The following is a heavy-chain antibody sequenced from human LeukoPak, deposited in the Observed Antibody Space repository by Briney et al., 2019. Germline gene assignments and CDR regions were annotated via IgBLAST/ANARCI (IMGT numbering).Heavy chain of an antibody. V-gene: IGHV3-53*01. D-gene: IGHD1-26*01. J-gene: IGHJ4*02. CDR3: ARGLVGAYFDY. Sequence: PGGSLRLSCAASGFTVSSNYMNWVRQAPGKGLEWVSVIYSGGTTYYADSVKGRFTISRDNSKNTLYLQVNSLRAEDTAVYYCARGLVGAYFDYWGQGTLVTVSS. CDR1: GFTVSSNY. CDR2: IYSGGTT.